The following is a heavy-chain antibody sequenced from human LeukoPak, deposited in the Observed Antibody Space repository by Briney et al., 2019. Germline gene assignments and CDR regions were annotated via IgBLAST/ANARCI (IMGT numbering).Heavy chain of an antibody. J-gene: IGHJ4*02. CDR1: GFTFSSFA. CDR2: ISGSGDIM. Sequence: GGSLRLSCIGSGFTFSSFAMSWVRQAPGKGLEWVSDISGSGDIMDYADSVKGRFTISRDNSRNTVYLQINNLRAEDTAVYYCAKQPHGAVAGTEYFDYWGQGTLVTVSS. D-gene: IGHD6-19*01. CDR3: AKQPHGAVAGTEYFDY. V-gene: IGHV3-23*01.